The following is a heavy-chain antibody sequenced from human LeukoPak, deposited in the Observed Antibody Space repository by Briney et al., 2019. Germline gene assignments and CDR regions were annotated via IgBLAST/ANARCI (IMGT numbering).Heavy chain of an antibody. Sequence: PGGSLRLSCAASGFTFSSYAMSWVRQAPGKGLEWVSTISGSGSSTYYTDSVKGRFTISRDNSKNTLYLQVNNLRAEDTAVYYCAKGTDSSRYYYYWGQGTLVTVSS. CDR2: ISGSGSST. CDR1: GFTFSSYA. J-gene: IGHJ4*02. D-gene: IGHD3-22*01. V-gene: IGHV3-23*01. CDR3: AKGTDSSRYYYY.